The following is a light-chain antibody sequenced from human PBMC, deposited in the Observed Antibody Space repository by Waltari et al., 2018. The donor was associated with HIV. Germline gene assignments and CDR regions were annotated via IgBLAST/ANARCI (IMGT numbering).Light chain of an antibody. CDR1: FSNIGAGCD. V-gene: IGLV1-40*01. Sequence: QSVLTQPPSVSGAPGQRVTLPCTGSFSNIGAGCDVHWYQQLPGAAPKLLIFANSNRPSGVPDRFSGSKSVTSASLAITGLRAEDEADYYCQSYDSSLSGSVFGTGTKVTVL. CDR2: ANS. J-gene: IGLJ1*01. CDR3: QSYDSSLSGSV.